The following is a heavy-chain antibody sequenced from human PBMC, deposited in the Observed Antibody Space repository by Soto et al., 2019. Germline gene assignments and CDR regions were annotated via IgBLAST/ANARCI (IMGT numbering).Heavy chain of an antibody. V-gene: IGHV4-61*01. Sequence: ETLSLTCSVSGASVRSGNHFWNWIRQPPGRGLEWLGYMYYTGVTNYNPSLKSRVSMSVDASKDQFSLNLTSLTAADTAVYYCARGGEPLGYYGLDVWGQGTTVTVSS. J-gene: IGHJ6*02. CDR1: GASVRSGNHF. CDR3: ARGGEPLGYYGLDV. CDR2: MYYTGVT.